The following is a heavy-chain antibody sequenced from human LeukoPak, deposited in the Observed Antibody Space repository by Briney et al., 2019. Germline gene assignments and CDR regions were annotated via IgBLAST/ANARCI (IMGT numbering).Heavy chain of an antibody. CDR1: GGSFSGYY. Sequence: SETLSLTCAVYGGSFSGYYWSWIRQPPGKGLEWIGEINHSGSTNYNPSLKSRVTISVDTSKNQFSLKLSSVTAADTAVYYCARGYYHGSGISDYWGQGTLVTVSS. V-gene: IGHV4-34*01. CDR2: INHSGST. D-gene: IGHD3-10*01. J-gene: IGHJ4*02. CDR3: ARGYYHGSGISDY.